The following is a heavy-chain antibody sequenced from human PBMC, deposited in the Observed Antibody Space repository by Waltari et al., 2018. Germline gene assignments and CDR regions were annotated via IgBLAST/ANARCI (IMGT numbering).Heavy chain of an antibody. CDR2: IYYSGST. Sequence: QLQLQESGPGLVKPSETLSLTCTVSGGSISSSSYYWGWIRQPPGTGLEWIGSIYYSGSTYYNPSLKRRVTIAVDTSKNQFSLKLSSVTAADTAVYYCARLGFDYGDYGGENYYYGMDVWGQGTTVTVSS. J-gene: IGHJ6*02. V-gene: IGHV4-39*01. CDR3: ARLGFDYGDYGGENYYYGMDV. CDR1: GGSISSSSYY. D-gene: IGHD4-17*01.